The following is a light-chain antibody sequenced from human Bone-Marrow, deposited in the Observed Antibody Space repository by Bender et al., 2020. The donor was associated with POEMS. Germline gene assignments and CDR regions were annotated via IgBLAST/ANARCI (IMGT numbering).Light chain of an antibody. V-gene: IGLV2-23*02. CDR2: DVI. CDR1: NSDVGTYDL. J-gene: IGLJ3*02. Sequence: QSALTQPASVSGSPGQSITISCTGTNSDVGTYDLVSWYQQHPGKAPKLMIYDVINRPSGVSNRFSGSKSGNTASLTISGLQAEDEADFYCCSYADNSVWVFGGGTKLTVL. CDR3: CSYADNSVWV.